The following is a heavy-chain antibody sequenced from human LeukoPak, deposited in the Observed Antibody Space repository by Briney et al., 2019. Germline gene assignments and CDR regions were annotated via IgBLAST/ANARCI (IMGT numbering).Heavy chain of an antibody. CDR3: ARGGMAVAGNDQPIFDY. Sequence: ASVKVSCKASGYTFTSYGISWVRQAPGQGLEWMGWISAYNGNTNYAQKLQGRVTMTTDTSTSTAYMELSSLRSEDTAVYYCARGGMAVAGNDQPIFDYWGQGTLVTVSS. V-gene: IGHV1-18*01. J-gene: IGHJ4*02. D-gene: IGHD6-19*01. CDR2: ISAYNGNT. CDR1: GYTFTSYG.